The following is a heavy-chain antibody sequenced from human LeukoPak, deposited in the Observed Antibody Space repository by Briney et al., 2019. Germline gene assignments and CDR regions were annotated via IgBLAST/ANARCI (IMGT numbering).Heavy chain of an antibody. CDR2: ISYDGSNK. V-gene: IGHV3-30-3*01. Sequence: GRSLRLSCAASGFSFSSYAMHWVRQAPGKGLEWVAVISYDGSNKYYADSVKGRFTISRDNSKNTLYLQMNSLRAEDTAVYYCARVVVSQLHNWFDPWGQGTLVTVSS. CDR1: GFSFSSYA. CDR3: ARVVVSQLHNWFDP. D-gene: IGHD6-13*01. J-gene: IGHJ5*02.